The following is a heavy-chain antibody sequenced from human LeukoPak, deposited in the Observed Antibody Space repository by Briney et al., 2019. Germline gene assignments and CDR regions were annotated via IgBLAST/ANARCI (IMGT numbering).Heavy chain of an antibody. V-gene: IGHV3-7*01. CDR3: ASPQFVPPGIAVAGRDDAFDI. J-gene: IGHJ3*02. D-gene: IGHD6-19*01. CDR2: IKQDGSEK. CDR1: GFTFSSYW. Sequence: GGSLRLSCAASGFTFSSYWMSWVRQAPGKGLEWVANIKQDGSEKYYVDSVKGRFTISRDNAKNSLYLQMNSLRAEDTAVYYCASPQFVPPGIAVAGRDDAFDIWGQGTMVTVSS.